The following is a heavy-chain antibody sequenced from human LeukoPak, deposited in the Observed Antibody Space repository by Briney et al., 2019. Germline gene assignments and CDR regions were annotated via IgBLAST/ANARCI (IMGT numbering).Heavy chain of an antibody. CDR2: IYTSGST. V-gene: IGHV4-61*02. CDR1: GGSISSGSYY. Sequence: SQTLSLTCTVSGGSISSGSYYWSWIRQPAGKGLEWIGRIYTSGSTNYNPSLKSRVTISVDTSKNQFSLKLSSVTAADTAVYYCARLYGGNPDYWGQGTLVTVSS. CDR3: ARLYGGNPDY. D-gene: IGHD4-23*01. J-gene: IGHJ4*02.